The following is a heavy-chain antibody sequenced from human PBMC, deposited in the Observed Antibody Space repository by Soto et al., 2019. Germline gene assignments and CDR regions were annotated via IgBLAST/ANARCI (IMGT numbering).Heavy chain of an antibody. CDR1: GFTVSSNY. D-gene: IGHD5-12*01. V-gene: IGHV3-53*01. CDR3: ARDSVVVEMATITFFDY. Sequence: GGSLRLSCAASGFTVSSNYMSWVRQAPGKGLEWVSVIYSGGSTYYADSVKGRFTISRDNSKNTLYLQMNSLRAEDTAVYYCARDSVVVEMATITFFDYWGQGTLVTVSS. CDR2: IYSGGST. J-gene: IGHJ4*02.